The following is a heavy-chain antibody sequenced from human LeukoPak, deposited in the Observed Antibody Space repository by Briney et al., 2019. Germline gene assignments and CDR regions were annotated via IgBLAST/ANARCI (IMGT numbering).Heavy chain of an antibody. V-gene: IGHV1-46*01. CDR2: INPSGGST. J-gene: IGHJ4*02. D-gene: IGHD3-22*01. CDR1: GYTFTSYY. CDR3: AREEKDYYDSSGYLGVLGY. Sequence: ASAKVSCKASGYTFTSYYMHWVRQAPGQGLEWMGIINPSGGSTSYAQKFQGRVTMTRDTSTSTVYMELSSLRSEDTAVYYCAREEKDYYDSSGYLGVLGYWGQGSLVTVSS.